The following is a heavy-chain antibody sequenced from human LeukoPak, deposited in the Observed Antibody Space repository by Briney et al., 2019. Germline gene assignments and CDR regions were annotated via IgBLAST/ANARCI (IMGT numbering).Heavy chain of an antibody. CDR1: GGSFSGYY. D-gene: IGHD2-2*01. CDR2: INHSGST. Sequence: EPSETLSLTCAVYGGSFSGYYWSWIRQPPGKGLEWIGEINHSGSTNYNPSLKSRVTIPVDTSKNQFSLKLSSVTAADTAVYYCARDLPIVVVPANYYGMDVWGQGTTVTVSS. V-gene: IGHV4-34*01. CDR3: ARDLPIVVVPANYYGMDV. J-gene: IGHJ6*02.